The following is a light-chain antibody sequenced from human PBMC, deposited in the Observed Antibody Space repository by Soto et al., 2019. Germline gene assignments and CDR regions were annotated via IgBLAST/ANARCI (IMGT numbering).Light chain of an antibody. CDR1: SSDVGGYKY. CDR2: EVN. J-gene: IGLJ2*01. V-gene: IGLV2-14*01. Sequence: QSALTQPASVSGSHGQSITVSCTGTSSDVGGYKYVSWYQQHPGKAPKLVIYEVNNRPSRVSTRFSGSKSGNTASLTISGLQAEDEADYYCSSYTSGNTLLFGGGTKLTVL. CDR3: SSYTSGNTLL.